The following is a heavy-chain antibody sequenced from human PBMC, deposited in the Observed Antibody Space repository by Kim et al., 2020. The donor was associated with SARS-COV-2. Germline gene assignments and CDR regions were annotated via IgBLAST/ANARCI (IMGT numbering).Heavy chain of an antibody. CDR2: IHYSGNT. D-gene: IGHD4-17*01. Sequence: SETLSLTCAVSGGSFSSYYWSWIRQAPGKGLEWIGDIHYSGNTKFNPALMSRVTLSVDTSNNQFSLKLNSVTAADTAVYYCTKRARRRAEATTEVVYGGR. V-gene: IGHV4-59*03. CDR3: TKRARRRAEATTEVVY. CDR1: GGSFSSYY. J-gene: IGHJ2*01.